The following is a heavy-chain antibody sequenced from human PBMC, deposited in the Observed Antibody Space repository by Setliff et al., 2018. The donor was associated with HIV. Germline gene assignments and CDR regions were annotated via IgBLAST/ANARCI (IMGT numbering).Heavy chain of an antibody. Sequence: GGSLRLSCAASGFTFSGYWMSWVRQAPGKGLEWVANIKEDGSGKYYVDSVKGRFTISRDNAKRSVFLQMNSLRAEDTAVYYCARAAAAAFDYWGQGRLVTVSS. CDR1: GFTFSGYW. D-gene: IGHD6-13*01. J-gene: IGHJ4*02. CDR3: ARAAAAAFDY. CDR2: IKEDGSGK. V-gene: IGHV3-7*01.